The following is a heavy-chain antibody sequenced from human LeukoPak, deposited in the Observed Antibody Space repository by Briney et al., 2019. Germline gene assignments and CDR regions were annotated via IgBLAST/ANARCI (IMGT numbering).Heavy chain of an antibody. Sequence: GGSLRLSCAASGFTFSNYGMHWVRQAPGKGLEWVALISYDGSHKYYADSVKGRFTISRDNSKNTLYLQMNSLRAEDTAVYYCAKDRSVLGIVVVPAAIGYWGQGTLVTVSS. CDR2: ISYDGSHK. CDR3: AKDRSVLGIVVVPAAIGY. CDR1: GFTFSNYG. J-gene: IGHJ4*02. V-gene: IGHV3-30*18. D-gene: IGHD2-2*03.